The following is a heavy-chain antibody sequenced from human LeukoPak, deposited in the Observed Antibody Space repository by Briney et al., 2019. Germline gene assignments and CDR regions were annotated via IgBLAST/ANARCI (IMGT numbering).Heavy chain of an antibody. CDR2: LYPGDSDT. V-gene: IGHV5-51*01. J-gene: IGHJ4*02. CDR1: GYSFTTYW. D-gene: IGHD2-2*01. Sequence: GESLKISCKGSGYSFTTYWIGWVRQMPGKGLEWMGILYPGDSDTRYSPSFQGHVTISVDKSINTAYLQWSSLKASDTAMYYCARREYCSDTTCSACLDYWGQGTMVTVSS. CDR3: ARREYCSDTTCSACLDY.